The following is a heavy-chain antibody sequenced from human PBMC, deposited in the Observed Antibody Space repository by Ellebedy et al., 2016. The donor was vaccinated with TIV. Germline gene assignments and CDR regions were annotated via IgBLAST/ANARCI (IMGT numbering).Heavy chain of an antibody. CDR2: TSFHGSNK. D-gene: IGHD1-26*01. J-gene: IGHJ4*02. V-gene: IGHV3-30*18. CDR1: GFTFSSYG. CDR3: AKDSSSGSYNPGPFYFDY. Sequence: GESLKISCAASGFTFSSYGMHWVRQAPGKGLEWVAVTSFHGSNKYYADSVKGRFTISRDNSKNTLFLQMNNLRPEDTAVYYCAKDSSSGSYNPGPFYFDYWGQGTLLTVSS.